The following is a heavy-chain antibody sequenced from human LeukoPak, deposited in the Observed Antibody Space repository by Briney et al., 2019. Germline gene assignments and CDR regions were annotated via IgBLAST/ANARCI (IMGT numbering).Heavy chain of an antibody. Sequence: PGGSLRLSCAASGFTFSSYAMSWVRQAPGKGLEWVGRIKSKTDGGTTDYAAPVKGRFTISRDDSKNTLYLQMNSLKTEDTAVYYCTTIRGYYYMDVWGKGTTVTVSS. J-gene: IGHJ6*03. CDR2: IKSKTDGGTT. CDR1: GFTFSSYA. CDR3: TTIRGYYYMDV. V-gene: IGHV3-15*01.